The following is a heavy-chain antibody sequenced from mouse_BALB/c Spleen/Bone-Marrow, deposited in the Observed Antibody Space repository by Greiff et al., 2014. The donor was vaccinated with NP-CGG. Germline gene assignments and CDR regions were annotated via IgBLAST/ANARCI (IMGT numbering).Heavy chain of an antibody. Sequence: DVHLVESGGGLVKPGGSLKLSCAASGLTFSAYSMSWVRQTPEKRLEWVATISSGGHDTYYPDSVKGRFTISRDNAKNTLYLQMNSLKSVDSAVYYCSKDGGYDYSYYFDYWGQGTTLTVSS. J-gene: IGHJ2*01. V-gene: IGHV5-6-4*01. CDR3: SKDGGYDYSYYFDY. CDR2: ISSGGHDT. D-gene: IGHD2-4*01. CDR1: GLTFSAYS.